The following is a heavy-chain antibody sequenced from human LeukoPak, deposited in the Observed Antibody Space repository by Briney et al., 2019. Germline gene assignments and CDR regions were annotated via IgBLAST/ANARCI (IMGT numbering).Heavy chain of an antibody. CDR3: ARDYNNYIVDH. J-gene: IGHJ4*02. D-gene: IGHD3-10*01. CDR1: GGSISTYY. Sequence: PSETLSLTCTVSGGSISTYYWSWIRQPPGKGLEWIGYVYYSGRTRYNPSLESRLAMSIDTSKNQFFLNLTSVTAADTAMYYCARDYNNYIVDHWGQGALVTVSS. V-gene: IGHV4-59*01. CDR2: VYYSGRT.